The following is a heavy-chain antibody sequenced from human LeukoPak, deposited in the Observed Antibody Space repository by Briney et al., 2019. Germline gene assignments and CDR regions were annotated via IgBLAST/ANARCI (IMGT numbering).Heavy chain of an antibody. D-gene: IGHD2-2*02. CDR1: GFTFSGSA. Sequence: GGSLRLSGAASGFTFSGSAMHWVRQASGKGLEWVGRIRSKANSYATAYAASVKGRLTISRGDSKNTAYLQMNSLKTEDTAVYYCTRTDVVPAAIHPFDYWGQGTLVTVSS. V-gene: IGHV3-73*01. CDR2: IRSKANSYAT. J-gene: IGHJ4*02. CDR3: TRTDVVPAAIHPFDY.